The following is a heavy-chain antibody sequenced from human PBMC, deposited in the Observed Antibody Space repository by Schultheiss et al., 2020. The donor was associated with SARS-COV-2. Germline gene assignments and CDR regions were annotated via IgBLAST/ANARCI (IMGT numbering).Heavy chain of an antibody. CDR3: ARDRGSGWTFDY. D-gene: IGHD6-19*01. J-gene: IGHJ4*02. CDR1: GYTFTGYY. CDR2: INPNSGGT. Sequence: ASVKVSCKASGYTFTGYYMHWVRQAPGQGLEWMGWINPNSGGTNYAQKFQGRVTMTRDTSISTAYMELSRLRSDDTAVYYCARDRGSGWTFDYWGQGTLVTVSS. V-gene: IGHV1-2*02.